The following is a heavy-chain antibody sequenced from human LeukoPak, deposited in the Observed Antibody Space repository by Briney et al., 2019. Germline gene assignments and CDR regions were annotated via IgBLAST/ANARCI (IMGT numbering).Heavy chain of an antibody. Sequence: PGGSLRLSCAASGFTFNNDPMNWVRQAPGKGLEWVAHIRGDTKTIVYADSVKGRFIISRDNAKNSLSLQMNSLRVEDTAVYYCARDQNWVFDYWGQGTLVTVSS. CDR2: IRGDTKTI. CDR3: ARDQNWVFDY. V-gene: IGHV3-48*01. J-gene: IGHJ4*02. CDR1: GFTFNNDP. D-gene: IGHD7-27*01.